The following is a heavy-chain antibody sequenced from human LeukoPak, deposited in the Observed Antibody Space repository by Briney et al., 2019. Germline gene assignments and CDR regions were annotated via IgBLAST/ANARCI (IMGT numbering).Heavy chain of an antibody. J-gene: IGHJ4*02. V-gene: IGHV4-61*02. CDR3: ARTDSSGYYYDFDY. CDR2: MHTSGRT. CDR1: GDSITTGRYY. Sequence: SETLSLTCTVSGDSITTGRYYWSWIRQPAGKGLEWIGRMHTSGRTNYNPSLESRVTISVDTSKNQPSLKLSSMTAADTAVYYCARTDSSGYYYDFDYWGQGTLVTVSS. D-gene: IGHD3-22*01.